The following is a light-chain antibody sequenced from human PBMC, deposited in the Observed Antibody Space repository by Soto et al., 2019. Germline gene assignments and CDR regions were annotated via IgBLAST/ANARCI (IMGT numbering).Light chain of an antibody. J-gene: IGLJ2*01. CDR1: SGHSSYI. V-gene: IGLV4-60*02. Sequence: QAVVTQSSSASASLGSSVKLTCTLSSGHSSYITAWHQQQPGKAPRYLMKVEDSGTYYKGSGVPDRFSGSSSGADRYLTIYKLKCEDEADYYCETADSNTRVFGGGTKLTVL. CDR3: ETADSNTRV. CDR2: VEDSGTY.